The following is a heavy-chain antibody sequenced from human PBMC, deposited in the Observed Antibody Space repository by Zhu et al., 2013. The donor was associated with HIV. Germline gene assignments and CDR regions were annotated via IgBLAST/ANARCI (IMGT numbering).Heavy chain of an antibody. CDR3: ASIETYCFSSTCLDY. CDR2: INPNTGGT. D-gene: IGHD2-2*01. J-gene: IGHJ4*02. CDR1: GGTFSSYA. Sequence: QVQLVQSGAEVKKPGSSVKVSCKASGGTFSSYAISWVRQAPGQGLEWVGWINPNTGGTNYAQKFQGRVTMTRDTSISTAYMDLSRLRSDDTAVYYCASIETYCFSSTCLDYWAREPWSPSPQ. V-gene: IGHV1-2*02.